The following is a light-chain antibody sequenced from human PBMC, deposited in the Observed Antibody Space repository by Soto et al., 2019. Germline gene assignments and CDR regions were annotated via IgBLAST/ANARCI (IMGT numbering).Light chain of an antibody. V-gene: IGKV3-15*01. Sequence: EVVMTQSPATLFVSPGERATLSCRASQSVNINVAWYQQKTGQAPRLLIYGASTRATGIADRFSGTGSGTEFTLTISSLQSEDFAVYYCQQYSYRPPWTFGQGTKVEIK. CDR1: QSVNIN. CDR3: QQYSYRPPWT. J-gene: IGKJ1*01. CDR2: GAS.